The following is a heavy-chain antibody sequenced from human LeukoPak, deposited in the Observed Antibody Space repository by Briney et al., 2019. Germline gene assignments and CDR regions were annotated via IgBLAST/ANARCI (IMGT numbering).Heavy chain of an antibody. J-gene: IGHJ4*02. V-gene: IGHV4-59*12. D-gene: IGHD3-22*01. CDR3: ARAYYYDSSAPNYYFDY. CDR2: IYYSGST. Sequence: SETLSLTCTVSGGSISSYYWSWIRQPPGKGLEWIGSIYYSGSTYYNPSLKSRVTISVDTSKNQFSLKLSSVTAADTAVYYCARAYYYDSSAPNYYFDYWGQGTLVTVSS. CDR1: GGSISSYY.